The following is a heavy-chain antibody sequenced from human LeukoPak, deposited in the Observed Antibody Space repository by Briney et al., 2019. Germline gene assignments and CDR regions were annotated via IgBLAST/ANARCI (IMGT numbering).Heavy chain of an antibody. CDR1: GFTFSSYG. V-gene: IGHV3-33*01. CDR3: ARDPSLYGDYFGFDY. CDR2: IWYDGSNK. Sequence: GGFLRLSCAASGFTFSSYGMHWGRQSPGKGLEWVAVIWYDGSNKYYADSVKGRFTISRDNPKNTLYLQRNSLRAEDTAVYYCARDPSLYGDYFGFDYWGQGPLVTVPS. J-gene: IGHJ4*02. D-gene: IGHD4-17*01.